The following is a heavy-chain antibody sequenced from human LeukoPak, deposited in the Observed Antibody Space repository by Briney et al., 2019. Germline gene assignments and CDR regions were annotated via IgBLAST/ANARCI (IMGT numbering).Heavy chain of an antibody. CDR1: GGSISSSSYY. CDR2: IYYSGST. J-gene: IGHJ3*02. Sequence: SETLSLTCTVSGGSISSSSYYWGWIRQPPGKGLEWIGSIYYSGSTYYNPSLKSRVTKSVDTSKNQFSLKLSSVTAADTAVYYCERLGVGDADAFDIWGQGTMVTVSS. D-gene: IGHD2-21*02. V-gene: IGHV4-39*01. CDR3: ERLGVGDADAFDI.